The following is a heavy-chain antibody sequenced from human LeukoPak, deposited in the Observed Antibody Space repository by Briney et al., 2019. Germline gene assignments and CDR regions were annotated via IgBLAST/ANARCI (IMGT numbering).Heavy chain of an antibody. J-gene: IGHJ5*02. Sequence: ASVKVSCKASGYTFTGYYMHWVRQAPGQGLEWMGWINPNSGGTNYAQKFQGRVTMTRDTSISTAYMELSRLRSDDTAVCYCARRDYYGSGSYYSHNWFDPWGQGTLVTVSS. V-gene: IGHV1-2*02. CDR2: INPNSGGT. CDR3: ARRDYYGSGSYYSHNWFDP. CDR1: GYTFTGYY. D-gene: IGHD3-10*01.